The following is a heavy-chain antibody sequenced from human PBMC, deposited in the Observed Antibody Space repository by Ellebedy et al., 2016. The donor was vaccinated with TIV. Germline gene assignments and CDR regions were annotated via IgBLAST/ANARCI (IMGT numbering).Heavy chain of an antibody. Sequence: PGGSLRLSCAASGFLFRYYWMGWVRQAPGKGLEWVASLNEDGRKKYYVDSVKGRVTISRDNAKTSVSLQMGSLRVDDTAMYYCVSGSGYETWRYFDSWGQGTPVAVSS. D-gene: IGHD5-12*01. J-gene: IGHJ4*02. CDR3: VSGSGYETWRYFDS. CDR2: LNEDGRKK. V-gene: IGHV3-7*03. CDR1: GFLFRYYW.